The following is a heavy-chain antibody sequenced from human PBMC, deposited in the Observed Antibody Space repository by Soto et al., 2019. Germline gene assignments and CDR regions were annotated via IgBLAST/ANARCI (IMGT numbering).Heavy chain of an antibody. Sequence: GGSLRLSCAASGFSLSDYSMDWVRQAPGKGLEWISYTKSSGTTTYYADSVKGRFTISRDDGKNSVYLQMNSLRDEDTAVYYCVRDPSQGARNPNWFDSWGQGTM. CDR2: TKSSGTTT. V-gene: IGHV3-48*02. CDR1: GFSLSDYS. CDR3: VRDPSQGARNPNWFDS. J-gene: IGHJ5*01.